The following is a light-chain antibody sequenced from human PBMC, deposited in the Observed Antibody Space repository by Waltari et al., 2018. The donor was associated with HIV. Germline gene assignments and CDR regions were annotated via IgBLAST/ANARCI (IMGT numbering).Light chain of an antibody. CDR1: ISDIGSYNL. J-gene: IGLJ2*01. V-gene: IGLV2-23*02. CDR3: CSYAGGRVFVL. CDR2: EVS. Sequence: QSALTQPASVSGSPGQSITISCTGTISDIGSYNLVSWYQKYPGRAPKLIIYEVSKRPSGVSDRFSGSKSGNRASLTVAGLKVEDEADYYCCSYAGGRVFVLFGGGTRLTV.